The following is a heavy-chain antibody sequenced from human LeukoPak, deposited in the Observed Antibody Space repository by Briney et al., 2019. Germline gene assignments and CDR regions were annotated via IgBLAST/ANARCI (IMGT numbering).Heavy chain of an antibody. V-gene: IGHV4-59*08. CDR2: IYYSGST. CDR1: GGSISSYY. D-gene: IGHD5-18*01. Sequence: KPSETLSLTCTVSGGSISSYYWSWIRQPPGKGLEWIGYIYYSGSTNYNPSLKSRVTISVDTSKNQFSLKLSSVTAADTAVYYCARPREDTAMADTWYFDLWGRGTLVTVSS. J-gene: IGHJ2*01. CDR3: ARPREDTAMADTWYFDL.